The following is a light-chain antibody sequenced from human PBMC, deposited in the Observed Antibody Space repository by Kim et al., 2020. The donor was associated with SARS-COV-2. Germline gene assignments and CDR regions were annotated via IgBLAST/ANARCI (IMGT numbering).Light chain of an antibody. CDR3: QQYDSSPRT. Sequence: LSPGERAHSSCRDSQSLSISYLAWYQQKPGQAPRLRSYEASSRAAGIPDRFTGSESGTDFTLTISRLEPEDVAVYYCQQYDSSPRTFGQGTKLEI. J-gene: IGKJ2*01. CDR1: QSLSISY. V-gene: IGKV3-20*01. CDR2: EAS.